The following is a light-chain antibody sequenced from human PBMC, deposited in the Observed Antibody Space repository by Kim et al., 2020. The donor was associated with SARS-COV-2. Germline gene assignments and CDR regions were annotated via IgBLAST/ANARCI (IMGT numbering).Light chain of an antibody. CDR2: GAS. CDR3: QQYGSSPLT. V-gene: IGKV3-20*01. CDR1: QNVDSTY. Sequence: LSPGERAILSGRASQNVDSTYLAWYQQRPGQAPRLLIYGASSRATGIPDRFSGSGSGTDFTLTISRLEPEDFAVYYCQQYGSSPLTFGGGTKLEI. J-gene: IGKJ4*01.